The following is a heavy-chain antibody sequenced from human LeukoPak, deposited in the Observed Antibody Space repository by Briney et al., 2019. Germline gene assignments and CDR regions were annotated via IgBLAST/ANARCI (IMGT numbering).Heavy chain of an antibody. D-gene: IGHD3-10*01. CDR2: ISSRSSYI. Sequence: GGSLRLSCAAPGFTFSSYSMNWVRQAPGKGLEWVSFISSRSSYIYYADSVKGRFTISRDNAKNSLYLQMNSLRAEDTAVYYCARGRNGPSADYYYGMDVWGQGTTVTVSS. CDR1: GFTFSSYS. J-gene: IGHJ6*02. V-gene: IGHV3-21*01. CDR3: ARGRNGPSADYYYGMDV.